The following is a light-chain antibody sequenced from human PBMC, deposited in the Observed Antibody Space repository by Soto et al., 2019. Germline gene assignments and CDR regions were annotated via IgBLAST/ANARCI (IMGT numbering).Light chain of an antibody. CDR2: SNK. CDR3: AAWDDSLNGYV. Sequence: QSVLSQPPSASGTPGQRVTISCSGSSSNIGSTTVNWYQQLPGAAPKLLIYSNKQRPSGVPDRFSGSKSDTSASLAISGLQSEDEADYYCAAWDDSLNGYVFGSGTKVTVL. J-gene: IGLJ1*01. V-gene: IGLV1-44*01. CDR1: SSNIGSTT.